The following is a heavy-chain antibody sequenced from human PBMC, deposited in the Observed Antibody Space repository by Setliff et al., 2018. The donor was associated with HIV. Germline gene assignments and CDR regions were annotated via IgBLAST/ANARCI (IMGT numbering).Heavy chain of an antibody. D-gene: IGHD1-1*01. CDR2: IYYSGST. CDR3: ARQGQLGSE. J-gene: IGHJ4*02. V-gene: IGHV4-39*01. CDR1: GGSIYGSDYY. Sequence: PSETLSLTCTVSGGSIYGSDYYWGWIRQPPGKGLESIGSIYYSGSTYYKPSLKSRVTISVDTSKNQLSLKLSSVTAADTAVYYCARQGQLGSEWGQGTLVTVSS.